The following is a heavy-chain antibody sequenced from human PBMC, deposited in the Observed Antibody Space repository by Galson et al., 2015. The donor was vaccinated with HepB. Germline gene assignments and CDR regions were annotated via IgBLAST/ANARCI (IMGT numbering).Heavy chain of an antibody. CDR3: ARRVEVGGPGSSNWFDP. Sequence: ETLSLTCTVSGGSISSSSYYWGWIRQPPGKGLEWIGSIYYSGSTYYNPSLKSRVTISVDTSKNQFSLKLSFVTAADTAVYYCARRVEVGGPGSSNWFDPWGQGTLVTVST. D-gene: IGHD3-22*01. J-gene: IGHJ5*02. CDR1: GGSISSSSYY. V-gene: IGHV4-39*01. CDR2: IYYSGST.